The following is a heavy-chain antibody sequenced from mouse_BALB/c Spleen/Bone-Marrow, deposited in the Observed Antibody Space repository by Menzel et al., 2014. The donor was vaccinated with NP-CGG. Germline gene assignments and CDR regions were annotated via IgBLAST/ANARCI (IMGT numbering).Heavy chain of an antibody. CDR1: GYSFIGYN. V-gene: IGHV1S135*01. CDR3: ARNHFGSNSLGY. CDR2: IDPYYGGT. D-gene: IGHD1-1*01. Sequence: EVQLQQSGPELEKPGASVKISCKASGYSFIGYNMNWVKQSDGRSLEWIGNIDPYYGGTSYNQKFRGKATLTVDKSSSTAYMQLTSLTSEDSAVYYCARNHFGSNSLGYWGQGTLVTVSA. J-gene: IGHJ3*01.